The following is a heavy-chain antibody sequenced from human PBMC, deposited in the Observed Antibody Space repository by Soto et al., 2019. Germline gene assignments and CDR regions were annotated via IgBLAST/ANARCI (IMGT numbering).Heavy chain of an antibody. CDR2: VFHTGFT. J-gene: IGHJ4*02. CDR1: GGSVSGSYYY. D-gene: IGHD1-1*01. Sequence: SETLSLTCAVSGGSVSGSYYYWAWLRQSPGKGPEWIGSVFHTGFTSYNPSLESRVSVSVDTSKSQFSLKLSAVTASDTAVYYCATSQKGYNWNYFDHWGQGALVTVSS. V-gene: IGHV4-39*01. CDR3: ATSQKGYNWNYFDH.